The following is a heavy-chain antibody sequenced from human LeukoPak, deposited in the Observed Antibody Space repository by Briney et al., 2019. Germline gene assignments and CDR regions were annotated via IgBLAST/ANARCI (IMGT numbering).Heavy chain of an antibody. J-gene: IGHJ4*02. Sequence: GGSLRLSCAASEFTFSDYYMSWIRQAPGKGLEWVSYISSSGSTIYYADSVKGRFTISRDNAKNSLYLQMNSLRAEDTAVYYCARDYPHYYDSSGYYTDYWGQGTLVTVSS. CDR3: ARDYPHYYDSSGYYTDY. D-gene: IGHD3-22*01. CDR1: EFTFSDYY. V-gene: IGHV3-11*04. CDR2: ISSSGSTI.